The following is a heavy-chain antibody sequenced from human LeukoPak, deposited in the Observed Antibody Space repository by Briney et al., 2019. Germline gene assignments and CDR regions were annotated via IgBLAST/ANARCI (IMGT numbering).Heavy chain of an antibody. D-gene: IGHD3-22*01. CDR2: INPSGGST. CDR3: ARDSSGRSGSMDY. J-gene: IGHJ4*02. Sequence: ASVNVSCKASGYTFTSYYMHWVRQAPGQGLERMGIINPSGGSTNYAQKFQGRVTMTRDTSTTTVYMEVSSLRSEDTAVYYCARDSSGRSGSMDYWGQGTLVTVCS. CDR1: GYTFTSYY. V-gene: IGHV1-46*01.